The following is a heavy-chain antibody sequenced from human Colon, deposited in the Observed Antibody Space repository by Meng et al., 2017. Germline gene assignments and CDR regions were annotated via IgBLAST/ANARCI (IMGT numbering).Heavy chain of an antibody. D-gene: IGHD3/OR15-3a*01. J-gene: IGHJ4*02. CDR1: GGSISSNW. V-gene: IGHV4-4*02. CDR3: ARHISILGQRGFDY. CDR2: FFHTGRT. Sequence: QVLVQESGPGRVKPSGTLSLTCAVSGGSISSNWWSWVRQPPGKGLEWIGEFFHTGRTNYDPSLKSRVTISVDKSNNQFSLKLTSVTAADTAVYYCARHISILGQRGFDYWGQGTLVTVSS.